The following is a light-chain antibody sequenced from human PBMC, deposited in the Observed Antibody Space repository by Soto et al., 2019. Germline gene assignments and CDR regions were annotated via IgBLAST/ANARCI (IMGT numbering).Light chain of an antibody. Sequence: EIVLTQSPGTLSLSPGERATLSCRASQSVSSSYLAWYQQKPGQAPRLLIYGASNRATGIPARLSGSGSGTDFTLNISILEPEDVAVYYCQQYSSSPRTFGQGTKVEIK. CDR2: GAS. V-gene: IGKV3-20*01. J-gene: IGKJ1*01. CDR1: QSVSSSY. CDR3: QQYSSSPRT.